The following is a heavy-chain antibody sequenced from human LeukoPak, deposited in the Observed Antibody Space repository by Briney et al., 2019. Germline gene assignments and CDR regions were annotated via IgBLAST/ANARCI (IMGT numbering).Heavy chain of an antibody. CDR1: GGSISSSSYY. J-gene: IGHJ4*02. Sequence: SETLSLTCTVSGGSISSSSYYWGWIRQPPGKGLEWIGCIYYTGSTYYNPSLKSRVTISVDTSKNQFSLKLSSVTAADTAVYYCARIGLWFGELLETYYFDYWGQGTLVTVSS. V-gene: IGHV4-39*01. CDR2: IYYTGST. CDR3: ARIGLWFGELLETYYFDY. D-gene: IGHD3-10*01.